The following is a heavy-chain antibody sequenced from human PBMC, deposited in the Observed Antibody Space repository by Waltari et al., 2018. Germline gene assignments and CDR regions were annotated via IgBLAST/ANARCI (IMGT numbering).Heavy chain of an antibody. V-gene: IGHV3-23*01. Sequence: EVQLLESGGGLVQPGGSLRILFKGPGFPFDNYDMTWVRQPPGKGLEWVSVIQSGGSTYYSDSVRGRFTVSRESLRSTMFLQMDGLTLADTAVYYCTRDWDYQDRNREYWGEGTLVTVSS. CDR3: TRDWDYQDRNREY. D-gene: IGHD2-2*01. CDR1: GFPFDNYD. CDR2: VIQSGGST. J-gene: IGHJ4*02.